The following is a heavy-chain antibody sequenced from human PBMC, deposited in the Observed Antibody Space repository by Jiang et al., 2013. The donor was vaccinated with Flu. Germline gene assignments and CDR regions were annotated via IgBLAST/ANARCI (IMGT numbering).Heavy chain of an antibody. CDR2: SITWEY. J-gene: IGHJ4*02. CDR1: DDSISSYY. Sequence: KPSETLSLTCSVSDDSISSYYWSWIRQPQGRDWSGLGISITWEYQLQPSLKSRVTISLDTSKNQFSLKLSSVTAADTAVYYCARHAVVAGAPSFEYWGQGSLVTVSS. CDR3: ARHAVVAGAPSFEY. D-gene: IGHD1-26*01. V-gene: IGHV4-59*08.